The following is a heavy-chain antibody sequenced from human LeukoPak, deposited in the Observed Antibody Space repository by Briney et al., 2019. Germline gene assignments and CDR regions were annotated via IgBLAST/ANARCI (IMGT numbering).Heavy chain of an antibody. CDR2: ICGNGACA. CDR3: AKHLATSGSYPLGY. Sequence: PGGSLRLSCAASGFTFSNYAMSWVRQAPGKGLEWVSAICGNGACAFYADSVKGRFTISRDNSKNTLYLQMNSLRAEHTAVYHCAKHLATSGSYPLGYWGQGTPVTVSS. D-gene: IGHD2-15*01. V-gene: IGHV3-23*01. CDR1: GFTFSNYA. J-gene: IGHJ4*02.